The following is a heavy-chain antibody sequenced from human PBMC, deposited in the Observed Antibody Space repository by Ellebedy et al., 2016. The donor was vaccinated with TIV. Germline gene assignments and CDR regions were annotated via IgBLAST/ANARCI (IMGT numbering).Heavy chain of an antibody. CDR1: GYTFTSYA. CDR3: ASRSGQYYYDSSGYYPESYYGMDV. V-gene: IGHV1-3*04. J-gene: IGHJ6*02. D-gene: IGHD3-22*01. Sequence: AASVKVSCKASGYTFTSYAMHWVRQAPGQRLEWMGWINTGNGNTKYSQKFQGRVTITRDTSASTAYMELSSLISEDTAVYYCASRSGQYYYDSSGYYPESYYGMDVWGQGTTVTVSS. CDR2: INTGNGNT.